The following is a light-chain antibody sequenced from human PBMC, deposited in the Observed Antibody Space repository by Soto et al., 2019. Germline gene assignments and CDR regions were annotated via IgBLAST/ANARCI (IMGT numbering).Light chain of an antibody. J-gene: IGLJ1*01. CDR3: SSYTTSLTYV. CDR1: SSYVGAYNY. Sequence: QFVLTQPAPLSGSPGQAIPISCTGKSSYVGAYNYVSWYQQHPGKVPKLMIYDVSSRPSGVSDRFSGSKSGNTASLTISGLQAEDEADYYCSSYTTSLTYVFGTRTKVTVL. CDR2: DVS. V-gene: IGLV2-14*03.